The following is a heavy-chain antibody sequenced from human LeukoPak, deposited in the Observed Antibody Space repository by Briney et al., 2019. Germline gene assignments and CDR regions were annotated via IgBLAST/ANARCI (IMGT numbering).Heavy chain of an antibody. J-gene: IGHJ4*02. CDR3: ARKAWSGYYYDY. CDR1: GYTFTSYY. D-gene: IGHD3-22*01. V-gene: IGHV1-46*01. CDR2: INPSGGST. Sequence: ASVKVSCKASGYTFTSYYMHWVRQAPGQGLEWMGIINPSGGSTSYAQKFQGRVTMTRDTSTSTAYMELSSLRSEDTAVYYCARKAWSGYYYDYWGQGTLVTVSS.